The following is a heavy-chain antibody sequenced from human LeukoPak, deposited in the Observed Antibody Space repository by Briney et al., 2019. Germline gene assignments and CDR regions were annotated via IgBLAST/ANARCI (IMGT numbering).Heavy chain of an antibody. CDR1: GYTFTGHY. J-gene: IGHJ4*02. CDR3: ARAAAGFMRPFDY. CDR2: INPNSGGT. V-gene: IGHV1-2*02. D-gene: IGHD6-13*01. Sequence: ASVKVSCKASGYTFTGHYMHWVRQAPGQGLEWMGWINPNSGGTNYAQKFQGRVTMTRDTSISTAYMELSRLRSDDTAVYYCARAAAGFMRPFDYWGQGTLVTVSS.